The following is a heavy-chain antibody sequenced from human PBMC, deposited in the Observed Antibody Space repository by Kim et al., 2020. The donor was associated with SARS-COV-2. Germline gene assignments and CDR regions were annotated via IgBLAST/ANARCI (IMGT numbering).Heavy chain of an antibody. CDR1: GYTFTSYA. Sequence: ASVKVSCKASGYTFTSYAMHWVRQAPGQRLEWMGWINAGNGNTKYSQKFQGRVTITRDTSASTAYMELSSLRSEDTAVYYCARDDGYCSSTSCYGEADWFDPWGQGTLVTVSS. CDR2: INAGNGNT. D-gene: IGHD2-2*03. CDR3: ARDDGYCSSTSCYGEADWFDP. V-gene: IGHV1-3*01. J-gene: IGHJ5*02.